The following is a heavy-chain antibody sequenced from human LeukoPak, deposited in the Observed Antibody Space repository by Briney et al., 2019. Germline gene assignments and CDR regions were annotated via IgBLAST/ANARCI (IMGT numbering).Heavy chain of an antibody. CDR1: GYIFSNYY. CDR3: ARDLYGDYVAY. CDR2: INPSGGST. V-gene: IGHV1-46*01. D-gene: IGHD4-17*01. J-gene: IGHJ4*02. Sequence: ASVKVSCKASGYIFSNYYMHWVRQAPGQGLEWMGIINPSGGSTSYAQKFQGRVTMTRDTSTSTVYMELSSLRSEDTAVYYCARDLYGDYVAYWGQGTLVTVSS.